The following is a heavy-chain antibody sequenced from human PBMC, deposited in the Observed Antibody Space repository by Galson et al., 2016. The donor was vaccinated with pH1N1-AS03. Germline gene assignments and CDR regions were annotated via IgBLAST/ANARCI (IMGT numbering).Heavy chain of an antibody. CDR3: AHRFYGSGASFFDF. D-gene: IGHD3-10*01. Sequence: PALVKPTQALTLTCTFSGFSLNDGGLGVGWIRQPPGKALEWLGMIYWHDDKRYNPSLQNRLTLTQGVSKSEVVLQMTNVDPEDTATYYCAHRFYGSGASFFDFRGQGIVVVVS. CDR2: IYWHDDK. J-gene: IGHJ4*02. CDR1: GFSLNDGGLG. V-gene: IGHV2-5*01.